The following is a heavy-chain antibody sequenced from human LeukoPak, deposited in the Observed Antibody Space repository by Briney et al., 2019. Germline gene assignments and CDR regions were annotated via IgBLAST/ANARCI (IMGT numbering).Heavy chain of an antibody. D-gene: IGHD1-1*01. V-gene: IGHV1-2*02. CDR2: INPNSGGT. CDR1: GYTFTGYY. Sequence: ASVKVSCKASGYTFTGYYMHWVRQAPGQGLEWMGWINPNSGGTNYAQKFQGRVTMTRDTSTSTVYMELSSLRSEDTAVYYCARQLAGVRPFDPWGQGTLVTVSS. CDR3: ARQLAGVRPFDP. J-gene: IGHJ5*02.